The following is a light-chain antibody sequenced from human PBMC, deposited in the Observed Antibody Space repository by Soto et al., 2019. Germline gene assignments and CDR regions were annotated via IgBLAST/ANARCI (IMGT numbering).Light chain of an antibody. CDR1: SNDFGGYNF. J-gene: IGLJ1*01. Sequence: QSVLTQPASVAGSPGQSITIPCNGTSNDFGGYNFVSWFQQHPGKAPKLLICDVTRRPSGVSDRFSGSKSGNTASLTISGLQAEDEADYYCAAWDDSLSGRVFGTGTKVTVL. V-gene: IGLV2-14*01. CDR3: AAWDDSLSGRV. CDR2: DVT.